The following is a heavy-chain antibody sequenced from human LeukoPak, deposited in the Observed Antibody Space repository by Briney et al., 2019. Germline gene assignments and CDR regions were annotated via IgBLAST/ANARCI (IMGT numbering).Heavy chain of an antibody. V-gene: IGHV4-38-2*01. CDR2: IYYSGNT. D-gene: IGHD3-22*01. J-gene: IGHJ5*02. CDR1: GYSISSGYY. Sequence: SETLSLTCAVSGYSISSGYYWGWIRQPPGKGLEWIGSIYYSGNTYYNPSLKSRVTISVDTSKNQFSLKLSSVTAADTAVYYCARRDYDIGWFDPWGQGTLVTVSS. CDR3: ARRDYDIGWFDP.